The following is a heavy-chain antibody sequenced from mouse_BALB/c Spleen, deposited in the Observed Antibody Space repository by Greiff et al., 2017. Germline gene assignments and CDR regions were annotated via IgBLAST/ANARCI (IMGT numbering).Heavy chain of an antibody. Sequence: VQLKQSGGGLVKPGGSLKLSCAASGFTFSSYAMSWVRQTPEKRLEWVATISNGGSYTYYPDSVKGRFTISRDNAKNTLYLQMSSLRSEDTAMYYCARQGYYYGSSYLYAMDYWGQGTSVTVSS. J-gene: IGHJ4*01. D-gene: IGHD1-1*01. CDR3: ARQGYYYGSSYLYAMDY. V-gene: IGHV5-9-3*01. CDR2: ISNGGSYT. CDR1: GFTFSSYA.